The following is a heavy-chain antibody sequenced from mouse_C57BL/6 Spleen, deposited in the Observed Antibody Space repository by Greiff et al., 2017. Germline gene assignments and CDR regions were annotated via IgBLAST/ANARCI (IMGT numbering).Heavy chain of an antibody. CDR1: GYTFTDYY. CDR2: INPNNGGT. D-gene: IGHD1-1*01. Sequence: VQLQQSGPELVKPGASVKISCKASGYTFTDYYMNWVKRSHGKSLEWIGDINPNNGGTSYNQKFKGKATLTVDKSSSTAYMELRSLTSEDSAVYYCASPFTTGYWGQGTTLTVSS. V-gene: IGHV1-26*01. J-gene: IGHJ2*01. CDR3: ASPFTTGY.